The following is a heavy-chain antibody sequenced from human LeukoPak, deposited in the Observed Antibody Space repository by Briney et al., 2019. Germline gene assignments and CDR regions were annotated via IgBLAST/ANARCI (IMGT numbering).Heavy chain of an antibody. CDR1: GFTFSSYG. V-gene: IGHV3-30*18. Sequence: GGSLRLSCAASGFTFSSYGMHWVRQAPGKGLERVAVISYDGSDKYSADSVEGRFTISRDNSKNTLYLQMNSLRAEDTAVYYCAKNAHYQGYSYGGIDYWGQGTLVTVSS. CDR3: AKNAHYQGYSYGGIDY. CDR2: ISYDGSDK. D-gene: IGHD5-18*01. J-gene: IGHJ4*02.